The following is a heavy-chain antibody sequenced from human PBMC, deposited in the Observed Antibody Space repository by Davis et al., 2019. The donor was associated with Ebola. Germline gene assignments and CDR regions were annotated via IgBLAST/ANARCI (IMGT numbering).Heavy chain of an antibody. CDR2: IKQDGSEK. D-gene: IGHD6-13*01. CDR1: GFTFSSYS. J-gene: IGHJ6*02. V-gene: IGHV3-7*03. Sequence: GGSLRLSCAASGFTFSSYSMSWVRQAPGKGLEWVANIKQDGSEKYYVDSVKGRFTISRDNAKNSLYLQMNSLRAEDTALYYCAKDSSSQTHYYYGMDVWGQGTTVTVSS. CDR3: AKDSSSQTHYYYGMDV.